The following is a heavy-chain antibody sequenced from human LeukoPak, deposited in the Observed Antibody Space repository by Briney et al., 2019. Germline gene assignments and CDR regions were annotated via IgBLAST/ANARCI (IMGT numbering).Heavy chain of an antibody. CDR1: GGSFSGYY. Sequence: ASETLSLTCAVYGGSFSGYYWSWIRQPPGKGLEWIGEINHSGSTNYNPSLKSRVTISVDTSKNQFSLKLSSVTAADTAVYYCASNTRPYYYYGMDVWGQGTTVTVSS. D-gene: IGHD2-2*02. J-gene: IGHJ6*02. CDR3: ASNTRPYYYYGMDV. CDR2: INHSGST. V-gene: IGHV4-34*01.